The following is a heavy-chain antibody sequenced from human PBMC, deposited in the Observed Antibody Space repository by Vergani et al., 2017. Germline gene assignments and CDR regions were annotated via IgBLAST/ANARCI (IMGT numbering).Heavy chain of an antibody. Sequence: EVQLVESGGGLVKPGGSLRLSCAASGFTFSNAWMSWVRQAPGKGLEWVGRIESKPDGGTTDYAAPVKGRFTISRDDSKNTLYLQMNSLKTEDPAVYYCTTQAYCSGGSCSSYYYYYYMDVWGKGTTVTVSS. CDR1: GFTFSNAW. D-gene: IGHD2-15*01. J-gene: IGHJ6*03. CDR3: TTQAYCSGGSCSSYYYYYYMDV. CDR2: IESKPDGGTT. V-gene: IGHV3-15*04.